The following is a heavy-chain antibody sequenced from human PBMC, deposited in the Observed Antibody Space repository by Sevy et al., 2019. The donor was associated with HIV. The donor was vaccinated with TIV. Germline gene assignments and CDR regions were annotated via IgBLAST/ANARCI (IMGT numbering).Heavy chain of an antibody. CDR3: ATDRISDWFFDS. Sequence: GGSLRLSCTASGFTFTDYVMNWVRQAPGRGLEWVSAIGGSGGSTHYADSLKGRFTISRDNSKNTLYLQMNSLRAEDRAVYYCATDRISDWFFDSWGQGTLVTVSS. CDR1: GFTFTDYV. V-gene: IGHV3-23*01. J-gene: IGHJ4*02. D-gene: IGHD3-9*01. CDR2: IGGSGGST.